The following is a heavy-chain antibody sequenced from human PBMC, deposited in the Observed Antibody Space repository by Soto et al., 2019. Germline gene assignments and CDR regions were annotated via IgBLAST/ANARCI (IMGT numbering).Heavy chain of an antibody. D-gene: IGHD2-2*01. CDR1: GGTFSSYA. Sequence: ASVKVSCKASGGTFSSYAISWVRQAPGQGLEWMGGIIPIFGTANYAQKFQGRVTITADESTSTAYMELSSLRSEDTAVYYCARGVCPTWAPRSHYYYYGMDVWGQGTTVTVS. V-gene: IGHV1-69*13. CDR2: IIPIFGTA. J-gene: IGHJ6*02. CDR3: ARGVCPTWAPRSHYYYYGMDV.